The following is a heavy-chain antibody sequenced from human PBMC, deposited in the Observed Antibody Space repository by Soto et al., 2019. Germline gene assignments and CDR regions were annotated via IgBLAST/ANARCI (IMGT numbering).Heavy chain of an antibody. V-gene: IGHV4-4*02. D-gene: IGHD2-15*01. CDR1: GGSISSSNW. J-gene: IGHJ6*02. Sequence: QVQLQESGPGLVKPSGTLSLTCAVSGGSISSSNWWSWVRQPPGKGLEWIGEIYHSGGTNYNPSLKSRVTISVDKSKNQFSLKLSSVTAADTAVYYCARDPSGGSRRRDYGMDVWGQGTTVTVSS. CDR3: ARDPSGGSRRRDYGMDV. CDR2: IYHSGGT.